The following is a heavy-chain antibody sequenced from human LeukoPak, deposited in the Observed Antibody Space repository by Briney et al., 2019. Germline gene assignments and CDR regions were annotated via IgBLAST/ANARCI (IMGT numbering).Heavy chain of an antibody. CDR3: ARDYDFWSGTDY. J-gene: IGHJ4*02. Sequence: PGGSLRLSCAASGFTFSSYSMNWVRQAPGKGLEWVANIKQDGSEKYYVDSVKGRFTISRDNAKNSLFLQMNSLRAEDTAVYYCARDYDFWSGTDYWGQGTLVTVSS. V-gene: IGHV3-7*03. CDR2: IKQDGSEK. CDR1: GFTFSSYS. D-gene: IGHD3-3*01.